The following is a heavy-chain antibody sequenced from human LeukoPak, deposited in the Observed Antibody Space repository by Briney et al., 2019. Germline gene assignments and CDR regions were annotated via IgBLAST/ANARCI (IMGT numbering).Heavy chain of an antibody. J-gene: IGHJ4*02. CDR1: GFTFSSYA. Sequence: PGRSLRLSCAASGFTFSSYAMHWVRQAPGKGLEWVAVISYDGSNKYYADSVKGRFTISRDNSKNTLYLQMNSLRAEDTAVYYCARAPVRQQLVFDYWGQGTLVTVSS. V-gene: IGHV3-30-3*01. CDR2: ISYDGSNK. D-gene: IGHD6-13*01. CDR3: ARAPVRQQLVFDY.